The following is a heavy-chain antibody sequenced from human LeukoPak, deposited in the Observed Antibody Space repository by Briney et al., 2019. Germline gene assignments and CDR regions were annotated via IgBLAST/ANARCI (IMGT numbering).Heavy chain of an antibody. Sequence: SQTLSLTCAISGDSLSSNSVTWNWIRQSPSRGLECLGRTYYRSTWYNDYAVSVRGRITVNPDTSKNQFSLHLNSVTPEDMAVYYCARRLTQYDCFDPWGQGTLVIVSS. D-gene: IGHD2-2*01. CDR3: ARRLTQYDCFDP. CDR2: TYYRSTWYN. J-gene: IGHJ5*02. CDR1: GDSLSSNSVT. V-gene: IGHV6-1*01.